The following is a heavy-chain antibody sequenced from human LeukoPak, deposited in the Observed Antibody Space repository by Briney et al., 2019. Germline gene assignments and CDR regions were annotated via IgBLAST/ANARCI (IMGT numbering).Heavy chain of an antibody. CDR2: ISSTTSTI. Sequence: GGSLRLSCEASGFTFSDFYMTWIRQAPGKGLEWVSYISSTTSTIYYADSVKGRFTVSRENAKNSLYLQMNSLRAEDTAVYYCARVRLGELSTIDYWGQGTLVTVSS. CDR1: GFTFSDFY. V-gene: IGHV3-11*04. CDR3: ARVRLGELSTIDY. J-gene: IGHJ4*02. D-gene: IGHD3-16*02.